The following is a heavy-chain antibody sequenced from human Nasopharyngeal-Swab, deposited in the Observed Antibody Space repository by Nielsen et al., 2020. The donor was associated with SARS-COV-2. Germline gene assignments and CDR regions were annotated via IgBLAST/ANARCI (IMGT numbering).Heavy chain of an antibody. Sequence: SETLSLTCTVSGGSVSSGSYYWSWIRQPPGKGLEWIGYIYYSGSTNYNPSLKSRVTISVDTSKNQFSLKLSSVTAADTAVYYCARTVRGVIYGYWGQGTLVTVSS. V-gene: IGHV4-61*01. D-gene: IGHD3-10*01. CDR1: GGSVSSGSYY. J-gene: IGHJ4*02. CDR2: IYYSGST. CDR3: ARTVRGVIYGY.